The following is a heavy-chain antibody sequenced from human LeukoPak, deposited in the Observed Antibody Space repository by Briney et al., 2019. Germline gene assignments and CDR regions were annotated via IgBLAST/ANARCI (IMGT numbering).Heavy chain of an antibody. CDR2: INSDGSST. Sequence: GGSLRLSCAASEFTFSSYWMHWVRQAPGKGLVWVSRINSDGSSTSYADSVKGRFTISRDNAKNTLYLQMNSLRAEDTAVYYCATGTFRDFWRCYSVDYYFDYWGQGTLVTVSS. J-gene: IGHJ4*02. CDR1: EFTFSSYW. V-gene: IGHV3-74*01. D-gene: IGHD3-3*01. CDR3: ATGTFRDFWRCYSVDYYFDY.